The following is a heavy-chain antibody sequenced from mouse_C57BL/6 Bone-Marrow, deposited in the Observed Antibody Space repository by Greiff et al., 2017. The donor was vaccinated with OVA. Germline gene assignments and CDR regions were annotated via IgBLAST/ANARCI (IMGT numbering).Heavy chain of an antibody. CDR3: VREAVERFAY. J-gene: IGHJ3*01. CDR2: IRSKSNNYAT. V-gene: IGHV10-1*01. Sequence: EVKLMESGGGLVQPKGSLKLSCAASGFSFNTYDMNWVRQAPGKGLEWVARIRSKSNNYATYYADSVKDRFTISRDDSESMLYLQMNNLKTEDTAMYYCVREAVERFAYWGQGTLVTVSA. CDR1: GFSFNTYD. D-gene: IGHD6-1*01.